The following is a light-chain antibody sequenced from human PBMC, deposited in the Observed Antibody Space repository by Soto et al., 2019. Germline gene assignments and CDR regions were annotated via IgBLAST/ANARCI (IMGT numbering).Light chain of an antibody. CDR1: QSVRSSH. CDR3: QQYGSSPL. V-gene: IGKV3-20*01. Sequence: EIVLTQSPGTLSLSPGERATLSCRTSQSVRSSHLAWYQQKPGQAPRLLIYGASSRATGIPDRISGSGSGTHFTLTISRLEPEDVAVYYCQQYGSSPLFGPGTKVDIK. J-gene: IGKJ3*01. CDR2: GAS.